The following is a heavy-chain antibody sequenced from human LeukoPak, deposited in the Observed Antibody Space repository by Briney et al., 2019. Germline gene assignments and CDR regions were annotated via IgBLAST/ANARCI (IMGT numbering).Heavy chain of an antibody. Sequence: GGSLRLSCAASGFTFTSYWMTWVRQAPGKGLEWVANIKQDGSEKHSVDSVKGRFTISRDNAKNSLYLQMNSLRAEDTAMYYCARWSGSRHSVDYWGQGTLVTVSS. CDR1: GFTFTSYW. D-gene: IGHD1-26*01. CDR3: ARWSGSRHSVDY. CDR2: IKQDGSEK. V-gene: IGHV3-7*04. J-gene: IGHJ4*02.